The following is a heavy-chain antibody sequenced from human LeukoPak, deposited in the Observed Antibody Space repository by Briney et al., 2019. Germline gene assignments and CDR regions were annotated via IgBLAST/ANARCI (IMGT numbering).Heavy chain of an antibody. V-gene: IGHV3-11*01. Sequence: KPGGSLRLSCAASGFTFSDYYMSWIRRAPGKGLEWVSYISSSGSTIYYPDSVKGRFTISRDNAKNSLYLQMNSLRAEDTAVYYCARNIPSSWSWGWFDPWGQGTLVTVSS. CDR1: GFTFSDYY. J-gene: IGHJ5*02. D-gene: IGHD6-13*01. CDR3: ARNIPSSWSWGWFDP. CDR2: ISSSGSTI.